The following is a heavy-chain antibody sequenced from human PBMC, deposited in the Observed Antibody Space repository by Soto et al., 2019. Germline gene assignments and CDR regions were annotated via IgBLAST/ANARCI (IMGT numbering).Heavy chain of an antibody. CDR2: ISYDGSNK. CDR3: AKVSLGDILAPSPPDY. Sequence: GGYLRLSCAASGFTFSSYGMHWVRQAPGKGLEWVAVISYDGSNKYYADSVKGRFTISRDNSKNTLYLQMNSLRAEDTAVYYCAKVSLGDILAPSPPDYWGPGPLVTVFS. V-gene: IGHV3-30*18. J-gene: IGHJ4*02. CDR1: GFTFSSYG. D-gene: IGHD5-12*01.